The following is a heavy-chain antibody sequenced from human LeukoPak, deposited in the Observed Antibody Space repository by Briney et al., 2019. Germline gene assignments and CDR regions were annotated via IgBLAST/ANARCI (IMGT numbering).Heavy chain of an antibody. CDR1: GFTFTSSA. Sequence: GGTLRPSRVASGFTFTSSAMSWVRQAPGKGLEWVSAISGRSGTTYYADSVKGRFTISRDNSKNTLYLQMNSLRAGDTAVYYCAKASGYSSGWYDYWGQGTLVTVSS. CDR2: ISGRSGTT. J-gene: IGHJ4*02. V-gene: IGHV3-23*01. D-gene: IGHD6-19*01. CDR3: AKASGYSSGWYDY.